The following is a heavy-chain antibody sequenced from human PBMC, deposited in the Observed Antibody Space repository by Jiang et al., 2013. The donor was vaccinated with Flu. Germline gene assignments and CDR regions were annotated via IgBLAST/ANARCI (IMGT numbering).Heavy chain of an antibody. J-gene: IGHJ4*02. CDR3: ARTTYYYDSSGYYYLY. D-gene: IGHD3-22*01. CDR2: IDWDDDK. CDR1: SGMC. Sequence: SGMCVSWIRQPPGKALEWLARIDWDDDKYYSTSLKTRLTISKDTSKNQVVLTMTNMDPVDTATYYCARTTYYYDSSGYYYLYWGQGTLVTASS. V-gene: IGHV2-70*11.